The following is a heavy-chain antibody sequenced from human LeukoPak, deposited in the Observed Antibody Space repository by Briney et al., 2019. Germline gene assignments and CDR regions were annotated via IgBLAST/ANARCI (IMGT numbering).Heavy chain of an antibody. J-gene: IGHJ3*02. D-gene: IGHD3-3*01. CDR3: ARKYYDFWSGTDAFDI. V-gene: IGHV4-38-2*01. CDR1: GYSISSGYY. Sequence: SETLSLTCAVSGYSISSGYYWGWIRQPPGKGLEWIGSIYYSGSTYYNPSLKSRVTISVDTSKNQFSLKLSSVTAADTAVYYCARKYYDFWSGTDAFDIWGQGTMVTVSS. CDR2: IYYSGST.